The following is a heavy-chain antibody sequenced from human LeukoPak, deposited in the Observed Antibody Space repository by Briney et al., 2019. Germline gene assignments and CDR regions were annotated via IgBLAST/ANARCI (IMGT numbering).Heavy chain of an antibody. CDR1: AFTFSSYG. Sequence: GGSLRLSCAAYAFTFSSYGMHWVRQAPGKGLEWVAYIQYDRTNEQYAHSVKGRFRISRDNSNNILYLQMNSLRTEDTAVYYCATHIVGAYYYYYYMDVWGKGTTVTVSS. D-gene: IGHD1-26*01. V-gene: IGHV3-30*02. J-gene: IGHJ6*03. CDR3: ATHIVGAYYYYYYMDV. CDR2: IQYDRTNE.